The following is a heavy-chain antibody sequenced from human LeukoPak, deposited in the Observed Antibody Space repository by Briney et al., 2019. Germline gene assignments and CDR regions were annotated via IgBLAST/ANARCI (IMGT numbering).Heavy chain of an antibody. CDR3: ARDVTYHGGAWFDP. V-gene: IGHV3-48*04. CDR2: ISSTATSI. J-gene: IGHJ5*02. Sequence: PGGSLRLSCAASEFTFSSYSMSWVRQAPGKGLEWVSYISSTATSIYYADSVKGRFTVSRDNAKNSLYLQMNSLRPEDTAVYYCARDVTYHGGAWFDPWGQGTLVTVSS. D-gene: IGHD4-23*01. CDR1: EFTFSSYS.